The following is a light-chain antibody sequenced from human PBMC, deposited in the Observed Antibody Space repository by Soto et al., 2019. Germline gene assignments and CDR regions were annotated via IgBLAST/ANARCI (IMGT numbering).Light chain of an antibody. CDR3: SSYGASSTL. V-gene: IGLV2-14*03. CDR1: SSDIGGYNY. J-gene: IGLJ2*01. CDR2: DVT. Sequence: QSALTQPASVSGSPGQSITISCTGSSSDIGGYNYVSWYQQHPGKAPKLLIYDVTYRPSGISDRFSGSKSGNTASLNISGLQPEDEADYYCSSYGASSTLFGGGTQLTVL.